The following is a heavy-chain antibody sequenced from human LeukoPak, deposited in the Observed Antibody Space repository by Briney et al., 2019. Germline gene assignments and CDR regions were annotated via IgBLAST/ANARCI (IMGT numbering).Heavy chain of an antibody. CDR3: ARARGIVVVPAAMPGGIWFDP. Sequence: SETLSLTCTVSGGSISSGGYYWRWIRQHPGTGLEWIGYIYYSGSTYYNPSLKSRVTISVDTSKNQFSLKLSSVTAADTAVYYCARARGIVVVPAAMPGGIWFDPWGQGTLVTVSS. J-gene: IGHJ5*02. D-gene: IGHD2-2*01. CDR2: IYYSGST. V-gene: IGHV4-31*03. CDR1: GGSISSGGYY.